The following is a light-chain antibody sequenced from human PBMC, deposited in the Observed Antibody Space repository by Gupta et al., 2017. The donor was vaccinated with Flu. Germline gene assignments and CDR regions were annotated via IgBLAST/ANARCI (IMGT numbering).Light chain of an antibody. CDR1: QSVGSS. CDR3: QQRSNWRT. CDR2: DAS. J-gene: IGKJ1*01. V-gene: IGKV3-11*01. Sequence: EIVLTQSPATLSLSPGERATLSYRASQSVGSSLGWYQQRPGQAPRLLIYDASNRATGIPARFSGSGSGTDFTLTISSLEPEDFAVYYCQQRSNWRTFGQGTKVEIK.